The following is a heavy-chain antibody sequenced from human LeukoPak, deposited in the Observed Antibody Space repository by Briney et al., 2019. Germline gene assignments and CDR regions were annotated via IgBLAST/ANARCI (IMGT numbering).Heavy chain of an antibody. Sequence: GGSLRLSCAASGFTFSNYWVHWVRHAPGKGLVWVSRINRDGSTTSYADSVKGRFTVSRDNAKNTLNLQMNSLRAEDTAVYYCARDKKSGESSEIDYWGQGTLVTVFS. J-gene: IGHJ4*02. CDR2: INRDGSTT. CDR3: ARDKKSGESSEIDY. CDR1: GFTFSNYW. V-gene: IGHV3-74*01. D-gene: IGHD3-10*01.